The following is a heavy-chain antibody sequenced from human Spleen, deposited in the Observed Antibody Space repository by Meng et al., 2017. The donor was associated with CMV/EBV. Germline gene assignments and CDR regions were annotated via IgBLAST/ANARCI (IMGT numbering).Heavy chain of an antibody. J-gene: IGHJ4*02. Sequence: SETLSLTCNVSGGSISSYYWTWIRQPPGKGLEWIGYVFYSGSAYYSPSLRSRVTMSVDMSRTQFSLKLTSVTAADTAVYYCARGQGYCTSAGCLKYYFDSWGQGTLVTVSS. D-gene: IGHD2-2*01. CDR3: ARGQGYCTSAGCLKYYFDS. CDR2: VFYSGSA. V-gene: IGHV4-59*12. CDR1: GGSISSYY.